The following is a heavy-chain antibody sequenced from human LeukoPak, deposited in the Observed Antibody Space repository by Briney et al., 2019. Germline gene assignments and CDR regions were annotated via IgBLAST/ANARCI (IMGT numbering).Heavy chain of an antibody. CDR1: GYTFTSYA. CDR2: INTNTGNP. CDR3: ARRYGDPPAYYYYGMDV. Sequence: ASVKVSCKASGYTFTSYAMNWVRQAPGQGLEWMGWINTNTGNPTYAQGFTGRFVFSLDTSVSTAYLQISSLKAEDTAVYYCARRYGDPPAYYYYGMDVWGQGTTVTVSS. V-gene: IGHV7-4-1*02. J-gene: IGHJ6*02. D-gene: IGHD4-17*01.